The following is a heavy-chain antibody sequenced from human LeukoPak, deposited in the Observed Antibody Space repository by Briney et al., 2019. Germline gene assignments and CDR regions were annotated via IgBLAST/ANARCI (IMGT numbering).Heavy chain of an antibody. CDR1: GYTFTSYG. V-gene: IGHV1-18*01. J-gene: IGHJ3*02. D-gene: IGHD3-22*01. CDR2: MSAYNGNT. Sequence: ASVKVSCKAPGYTFTSYGISWVRQAPGQGLEWMGWMSAYNGNTNYAQKLQGRVTMTTDTSTSTAYMQLRSLRSDDTAVYYCAGYYYDSSGYYFGAFDIWGQGTMVTVSS. CDR3: AGYYYDSSGYYFGAFDI.